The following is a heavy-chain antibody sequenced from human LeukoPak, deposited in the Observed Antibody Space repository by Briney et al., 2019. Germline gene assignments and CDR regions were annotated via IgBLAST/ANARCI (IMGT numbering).Heavy chain of an antibody. CDR1: GFTFSTYG. D-gene: IGHD2-8*01. V-gene: IGHV3-21*01. CDR3: TSGILSGQSSAYDY. CDR2: ISSDSTYI. Sequence: PGGSLRLSCAASGFTFSTYGMNWVRQAPGKGLEWVSCISSDSTYIYYADSVKGRFTISRDNANNSLYLQMNSLRAEDTAVYYCTSGILSGQSSAYDYWGQGSLVTVSS. J-gene: IGHJ4*02.